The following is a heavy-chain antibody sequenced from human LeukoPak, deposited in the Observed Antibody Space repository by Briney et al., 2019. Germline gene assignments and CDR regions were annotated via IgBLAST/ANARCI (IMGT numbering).Heavy chain of an antibody. V-gene: IGHV3-20*01. D-gene: IGHD6-19*01. CDR1: GFTFDDFG. CDR2: LNWNGDST. CDR3: ARVVGYSNGWYYFDY. J-gene: IGHJ4*02. Sequence: GGSLRLSCAASGFTFDDFGMSWVRQVPGKGLEWVSGLNWNGDSTAYADSVKGRFTISRDNAKNSLSLQMSSLRVEDTALYHCARVVGYSNGWYYFDYWGQGTLVTVSS.